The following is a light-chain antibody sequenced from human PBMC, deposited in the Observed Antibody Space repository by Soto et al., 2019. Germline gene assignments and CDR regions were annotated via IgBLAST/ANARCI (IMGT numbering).Light chain of an antibody. CDR2: DVS. Sequence: PPPRFGFLGKWFPIPSPGTTMKVGGYNYVSWYQQHPGKAPKLMICDVSNRPSGVSNRFSGSKSGNTASLTISGLQAEDEADYYCSSYTSSSTLYVFGTGTKVTVL. V-gene: IGLV2-14*01. CDR3: SSYTSSSTLYV. J-gene: IGLJ1*01. CDR1: TMKVGGYNY.